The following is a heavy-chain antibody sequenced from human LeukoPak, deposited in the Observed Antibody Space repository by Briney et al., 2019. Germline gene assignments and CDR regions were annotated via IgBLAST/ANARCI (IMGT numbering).Heavy chain of an antibody. CDR1: GGSISSGGYY. J-gene: IGHJ5*02. CDR2: IYHSGST. Sequence: SETLSLTCTVSGGSISSGGYYWSWIRQPPGKGLEWIGYIYHSGSTYYNPSLKSRVTISVDTSKNQFSLKLSSVTAADTAVYYCARESPVYNWFDPWGQGTLVTVSS. V-gene: IGHV4-61*08. CDR3: ARESPVYNWFDP.